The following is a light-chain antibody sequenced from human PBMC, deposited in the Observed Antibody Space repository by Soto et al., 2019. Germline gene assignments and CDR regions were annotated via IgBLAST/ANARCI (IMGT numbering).Light chain of an antibody. Sequence: QAVVTQPPSVSGTPGQRVTISCSGSSSNIGSNTVNWYQQLPGTAPKLLIYNNNQRPSGVPDRFSGSKSGTSASLAISGLQSEDEADYYCAAWDDSLNGLVFGTGTKVTVL. CDR1: SSNIGSNT. J-gene: IGLJ1*01. CDR3: AAWDDSLNGLV. CDR2: NNN. V-gene: IGLV1-44*01.